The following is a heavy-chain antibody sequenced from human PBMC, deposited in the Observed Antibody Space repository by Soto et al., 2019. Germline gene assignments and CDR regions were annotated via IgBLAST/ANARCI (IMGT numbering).Heavy chain of an antibody. CDR3: AHRMVRRREGVTIMVAHFDY. D-gene: IGHD3-10*01. CDR2: IYWDDDK. V-gene: IGHV2-5*02. J-gene: IGHJ4*02. CDR1: GFSLSTTRVG. Sequence: QITLKESGPTLVKPTQTLTLTCTFSGFSLSTTRVGVGWIRQPPGKALEWLALIYWDDDKYYSPSLKSRLTITKDTPKNQVVLTMTNMDPVDSATYYSAHRMVRRREGVTIMVAHFDYWGQGTLVTVSS.